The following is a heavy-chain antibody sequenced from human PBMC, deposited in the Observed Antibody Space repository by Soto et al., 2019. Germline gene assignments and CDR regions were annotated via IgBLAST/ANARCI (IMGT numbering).Heavy chain of an antibody. CDR3: AKNHLPQSYYDLPWFDP. V-gene: IGHV3-30*18. J-gene: IGHJ5*02. CDR2: ISYDGSDK. CDR1: GFTFSDYG. D-gene: IGHD3-3*01. Sequence: QVHLVGSGGGVVQPGRSLRLSCAASGFTFSDYGMHWVRQAPGKGLEWMAIISYDGSDKYYADSVKGRFTISRDNSKNTLYLQMNSLRAEDTAVYYCAKNHLPQSYYDLPWFDPWGQGTLVTVSS.